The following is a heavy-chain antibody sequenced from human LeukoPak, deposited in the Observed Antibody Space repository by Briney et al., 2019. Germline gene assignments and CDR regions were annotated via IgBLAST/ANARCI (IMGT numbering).Heavy chain of an antibody. D-gene: IGHD6-6*01. CDR2: ISSSSSYI. Sequence: SGGSLRLSCATSGFTLSNFWMNWVRQAPGKGLEWVSSISSSSSYIYYADSVKGRFTISRDNAKNSLYLQMSSLRAEDTAVYYCLAESSTSYEGYWGQGTLVTVSS. CDR1: GFTLSNFW. J-gene: IGHJ4*02. V-gene: IGHV3-21*06. CDR3: LAESSTSYEGY.